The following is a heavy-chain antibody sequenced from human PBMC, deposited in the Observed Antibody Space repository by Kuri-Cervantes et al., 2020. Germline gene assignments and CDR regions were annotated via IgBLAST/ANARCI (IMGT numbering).Heavy chain of an antibody. V-gene: IGHV3-21*01. CDR1: GCTFSSYS. J-gene: IGHJ4*02. Sequence: GGSLRLSCAASGCTFSSYSMNWVRQAPGKGLEWVSSISSSSSYIYYADSVRGRFTISRDNAENMLYLQMNSLRVEDTAVYYCARAGSYRFDFWGQGTLVTVSS. CDR2: ISSSSSYI. CDR3: ARAGSYRFDF. D-gene: IGHD6-6*01.